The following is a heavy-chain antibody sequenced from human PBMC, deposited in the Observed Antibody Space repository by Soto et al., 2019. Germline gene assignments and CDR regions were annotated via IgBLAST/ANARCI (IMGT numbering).Heavy chain of an antibody. CDR1: GYTFTSYA. CDR2: INAGNGNT. V-gene: IGHV1-3*01. J-gene: IGHJ4*02. D-gene: IGHD2-21*02. Sequence: QVQLVQSGAEVKKPGASVKVSCKASGYTFTSYAMHWVRQAPGQRLEWMGWINAGNGNTKFSQQFQSRVTITRATSASTAYRGLSSLRSEDTAVYYCARSIVVVTALDYWGQGTLVTVSS. CDR3: ARSIVVVTALDY.